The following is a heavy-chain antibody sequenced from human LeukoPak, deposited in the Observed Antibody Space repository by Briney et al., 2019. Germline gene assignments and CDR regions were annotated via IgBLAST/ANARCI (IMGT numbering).Heavy chain of an antibody. CDR1: GFTFSSYA. CDR3: AKDPGYCSGGSCYGSNFDY. J-gene: IGHJ4*02. CDR2: IRGSGGST. D-gene: IGHD2-15*01. Sequence: GGSLRLSCAASGFTFSSYAMSWVRQAPGRGLEWVSAIRGSGGSTYYADSVKGRFTISRDNSKNTLYLQMNSLRAEDTAVYYCAKDPGYCSGGSCYGSNFDYWGQGTLVTVSS. V-gene: IGHV3-23*01.